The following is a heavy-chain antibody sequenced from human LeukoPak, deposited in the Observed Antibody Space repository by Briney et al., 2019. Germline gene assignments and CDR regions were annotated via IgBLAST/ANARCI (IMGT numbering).Heavy chain of an antibody. D-gene: IGHD1-26*01. J-gene: IGHJ4*02. V-gene: IGHV1-18*01. Sequence: ASVKVSCKASGYTFTSYGTSWVRQAPGQGLEWMGWISAYSGNTNYAQKLQGRVTMTTDTSTSTAYMELRSLRSEDTAVYYCARGWELLPFDYWGQGTLVTVSS. CDR3: ARGWELLPFDY. CDR1: GYTFTSYG. CDR2: ISAYSGNT.